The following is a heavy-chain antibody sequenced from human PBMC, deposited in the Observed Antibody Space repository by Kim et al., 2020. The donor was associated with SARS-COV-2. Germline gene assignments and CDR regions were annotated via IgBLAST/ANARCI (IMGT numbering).Heavy chain of an antibody. J-gene: IGHJ4*02. CDR2: INHSGST. Sequence: SETLSLTCAVYGGSFSGYYWSWIRQPPGKGLEWIGEINHSGSTNYNPSLKSRVTISVDTSKNQFSLKLSSVTAADTAVYYCARGRAVASSGDIVVVPAAHGRDYFDYWGQGTLVTVSS. CDR3: ARGRAVASSGDIVVVPAAHGRDYFDY. CDR1: GGSFSGYY. V-gene: IGHV4-34*01. D-gene: IGHD2-2*01.